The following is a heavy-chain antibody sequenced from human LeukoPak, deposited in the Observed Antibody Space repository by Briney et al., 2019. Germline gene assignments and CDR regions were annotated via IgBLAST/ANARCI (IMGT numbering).Heavy chain of an antibody. CDR3: ASPSGHDYVWGSYRYYSFDY. CDR1: GFTFSSYA. J-gene: IGHJ4*02. V-gene: IGHV3-23*01. Sequence: PGGSLRLSCAASGFTFSSYAMSWVRQAPGKGLEWVSAISGSGGSTYYADSVRGRFTGSRDNSKNTLYLQMNSLRAEDTAVYYCASPSGHDYVWGSYRYYSFDYWGQGTLVTVSS. CDR2: ISGSGGST. D-gene: IGHD3-16*02.